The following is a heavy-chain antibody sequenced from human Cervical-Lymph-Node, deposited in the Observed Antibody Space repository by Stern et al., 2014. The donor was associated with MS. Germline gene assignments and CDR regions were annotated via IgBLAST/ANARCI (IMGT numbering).Heavy chain of an antibody. V-gene: IGHV5-51*01. CDR1: GYTFTSHW. Sequence: VQLVQSGAEVKKPGESVKISCEGSGYTFTSHWIAWVRQVPGKGLEWMGIIYPGDSDTRYSPSFQGRVTISADRSISTAYLQGRTLRASDTAMYYCARRGTTGTIDGFDIWGQGSMVTVSS. CDR3: ARRGTTGTIDGFDI. J-gene: IGHJ3*02. D-gene: IGHD1-1*01. CDR2: IYPGDSDT.